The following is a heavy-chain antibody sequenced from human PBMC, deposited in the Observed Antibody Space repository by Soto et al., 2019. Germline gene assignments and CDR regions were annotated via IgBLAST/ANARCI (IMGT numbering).Heavy chain of an antibody. CDR3: ARNGTLTGYSYGMDV. CDR2: IIPIFDTA. V-gene: IGHV1-69*01. Sequence: QVQLVQSGAELRKPGSSVKVSCKASGGTFSDYTINWVRQAPGQRLEWMGGIIPIFDTANYAEKFQGRVTITADESTSTSFMEESSLRSEDTAVYYCARNGTLTGYSYGMDVWGQGTMVTVSS. D-gene: IGHD1-1*01. J-gene: IGHJ6*02. CDR1: GGTFSDYT.